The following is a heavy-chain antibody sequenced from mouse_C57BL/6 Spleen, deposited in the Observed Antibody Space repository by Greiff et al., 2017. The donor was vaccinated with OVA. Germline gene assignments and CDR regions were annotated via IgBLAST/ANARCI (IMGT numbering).Heavy chain of an antibody. CDR2: IDPETGST. J-gene: IGHJ4*01. CDR1: GYTFTDYE. V-gene: IGHV1-15*01. CDR3: TRSDSSGIYAMDY. Sequence: QVHVKQSGAELVRPGASVTLSCKASGYTFTDYEMHWVKQTPVHGLEWIGAIDPETGSTAYNQKFKGKAILTADKSSSTAYMELRSLTSEDSAVYYCTRSDSSGIYAMDYWGQGTSVTVSS. D-gene: IGHD3-2*02.